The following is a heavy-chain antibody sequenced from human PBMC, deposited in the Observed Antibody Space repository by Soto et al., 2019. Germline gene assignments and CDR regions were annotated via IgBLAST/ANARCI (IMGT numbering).Heavy chain of an antibody. CDR2: IYYSGST. Sequence: SETLSLTCTVSGGSISSYYWSWIRQPPGKGLEWIGYIYYSGSTNYNPSLKSRVTISVDTSKNQFSLKLSSVTAADTAVYYCARGVYGAYLDYWGQGIPVTVSS. V-gene: IGHV4-59*01. D-gene: IGHD3-10*01. J-gene: IGHJ4*02. CDR3: ARGVYGAYLDY. CDR1: GGSISSYY.